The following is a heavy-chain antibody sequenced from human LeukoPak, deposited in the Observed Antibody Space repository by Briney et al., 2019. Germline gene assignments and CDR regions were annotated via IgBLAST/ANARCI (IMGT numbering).Heavy chain of an antibody. D-gene: IGHD1-26*01. CDR3: ASFGPGARDY. Sequence: SETLSLTCAVYGGSFSGYYWSWSRQPAGKGLKWIGEINHSGSTNYNPSLKSRVTISVDTSKNQFSLKLSSVTAADTAVYHCASFGPGARDYWGQGTLVTVSS. J-gene: IGHJ4*02. CDR2: INHSGST. V-gene: IGHV4-34*01. CDR1: GGSFSGYY.